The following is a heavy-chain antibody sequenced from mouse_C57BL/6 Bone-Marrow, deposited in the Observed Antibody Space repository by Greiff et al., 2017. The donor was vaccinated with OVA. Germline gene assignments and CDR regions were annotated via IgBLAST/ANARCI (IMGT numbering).Heavy chain of an antibody. D-gene: IGHD1-1*02. J-gene: IGHJ2*01. CDR3: TPWVADY. CDR2: IDPENGDT. V-gene: IGHV14-4*01. Sequence: EVKLMESGAELVRPGASVKLSCTASGFNIKDDYMHWVKQRPEQGLEWIGWIDPENGDTEYASKFQGKATITADTSSNTAYLQLSSLTSEDTAVYYCTPWVADYWGQGTTLTVSS. CDR1: GFNIKDDY.